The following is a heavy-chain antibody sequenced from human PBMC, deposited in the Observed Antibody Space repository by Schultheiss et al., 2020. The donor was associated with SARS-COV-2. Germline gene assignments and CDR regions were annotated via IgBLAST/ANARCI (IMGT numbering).Heavy chain of an antibody. V-gene: IGHV3-30*07. CDR1: GFTFSSYA. CDR3: AKDRGGSYLHDAFDI. CDR2: ISYDGSNK. Sequence: GESLKISCAASGFTFSSYAMSWVRQAPGKGLEWVAVISYDGSNKYYADSVKGRFTISRDNSKNTLYLQMNSLRAEDTAVYYCAKDRGGSYLHDAFDIWGQGTMVTVSS. D-gene: IGHD1-26*01. J-gene: IGHJ3*02.